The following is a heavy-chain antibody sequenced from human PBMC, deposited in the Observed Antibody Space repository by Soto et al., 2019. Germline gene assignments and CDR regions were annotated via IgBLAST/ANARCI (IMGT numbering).Heavy chain of an antibody. CDR1: GFTFSSYG. D-gene: IGHD6-25*01. Sequence: PGGSLRLSCAASGFTFSSYGMHWVRQAPGKGLEWVAVIWYDGSNKYYADSVKGRFTISRDNSKNTLYLQMNSLRAEDTAVYYCARAPSWAAVYTFDYWGQGTLVTVSS. V-gene: IGHV3-33*01. CDR2: IWYDGSNK. CDR3: ARAPSWAAVYTFDY. J-gene: IGHJ4*02.